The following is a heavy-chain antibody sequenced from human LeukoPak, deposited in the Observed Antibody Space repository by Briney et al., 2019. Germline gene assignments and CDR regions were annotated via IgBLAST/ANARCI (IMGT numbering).Heavy chain of an antibody. CDR2: INPNSGGT. CDR3: ARDHEGSDY. CDR1: GYTFTSYA. Sequence: GASVKVSCKASGYTFTSYALNWVRQAPGQGLEWMGWINPNSGGTNYAQKFQGRVTMTRDTSISTAYMELSRLRSDDTAVYYCARDHEGSDYWGQGTPVTVSS. V-gene: IGHV1-2*02. J-gene: IGHJ4*02.